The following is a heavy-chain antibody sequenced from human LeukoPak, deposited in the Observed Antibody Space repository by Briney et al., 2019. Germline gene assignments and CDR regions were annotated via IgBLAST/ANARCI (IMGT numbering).Heavy chain of an antibody. CDR3: ARVLRGYGYYYYYMDV. D-gene: IGHD5-12*01. CDR2: INPNSGGT. Sequence: ASVKVSCKASGYTFTGYYMHWVRQAPGQGLEWMGWINPNSGGTNYAQKFQGRVTMTRDTSISTAYMELSRLRSDDTAVYYCARVLRGYGYYYYYMDVWGKGTTVTISS. J-gene: IGHJ6*03. CDR1: GYTFTGYY. V-gene: IGHV1-2*02.